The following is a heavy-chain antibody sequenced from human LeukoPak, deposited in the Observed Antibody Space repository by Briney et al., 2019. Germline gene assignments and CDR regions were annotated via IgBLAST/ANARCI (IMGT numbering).Heavy chain of an antibody. CDR1: GFTFSNYA. J-gene: IGHJ4*02. V-gene: IGHV3-23*01. CDR2: ISGGGDNT. Sequence: GGSLRPSCAASGFTFSNYAMGWVRQAPGRGLEWVSVISGGGDNTYYADSVKGRFTISRDNSKNTLYLQMNSLRAEDTAVYYCAKRLAYSSSWYYFDYWGQGTLVTVS. CDR3: AKRLAYSSSWYYFDY. D-gene: IGHD6-13*01.